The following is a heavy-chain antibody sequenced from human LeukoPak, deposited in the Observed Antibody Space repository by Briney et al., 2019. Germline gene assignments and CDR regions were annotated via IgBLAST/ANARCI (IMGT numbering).Heavy chain of an antibody. D-gene: IGHD2-8*02. J-gene: IGHJ4*02. CDR3: ARIATGGPLD. V-gene: IGHV3-74*01. CDR1: GFTFGSHW. CDR2: VNSDGRST. Sequence: PGGSLRLSCDAPGFTFGSHWMHWVRQAPGKGLVWVARVNSDGRSTSYADSVKGRFTISRDNAKNTLYLHMNSLRAEDTAVYYCARIATGGPLDWGQGTLVIVSS.